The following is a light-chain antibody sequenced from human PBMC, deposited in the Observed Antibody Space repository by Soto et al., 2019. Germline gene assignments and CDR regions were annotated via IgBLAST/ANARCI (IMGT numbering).Light chain of an antibody. CDR3: QHYNSYPVT. J-gene: IGKJ1*01. Sequence: DIQMTQSPSTLSASVGDRVTITCRASQTISSWLAWYQQKPGKAPKLLIYKASSLESGVPSRFSGSGSGTAFTLTISSLQPDDFETYYCQHYNSYPVTFGRGTKVDI. CDR2: KAS. CDR1: QTISSW. V-gene: IGKV1-5*03.